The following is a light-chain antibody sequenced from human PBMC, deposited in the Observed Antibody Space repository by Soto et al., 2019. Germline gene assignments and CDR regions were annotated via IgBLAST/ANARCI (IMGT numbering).Light chain of an antibody. CDR3: QQDKTWLWT. V-gene: IGKV3-15*01. Sequence: EVVMTQSPATLSVSPGERATLSCRASQSVNANLAGYQQKPGQAPRLLIHGASTRATGIPARFSGSWFGTEFILTITSEQSEDFAVYYCQQDKTWLWTYCQGTRVEI. CDR2: GAS. J-gene: IGKJ1*01. CDR1: QSVNAN.